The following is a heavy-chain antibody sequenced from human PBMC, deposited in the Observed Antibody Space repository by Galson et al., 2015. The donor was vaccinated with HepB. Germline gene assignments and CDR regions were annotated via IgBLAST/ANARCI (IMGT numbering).Heavy chain of an antibody. J-gene: IGHJ6*02. CDR1: GDSVSSNSVA. CDR2: TYYRAKWYN. Sequence: CAISGDSVSSNSVAWYWIRQSPARGLEWLGRTYYRAKWYNDYAVSVRSRITINPDTSKNQFSLQLKSVTPEDTAVYYCARVGGTNYYYGMDVWGQGTTVTVSS. CDR3: ARVGGTNYYYGMDV. D-gene: IGHD2-15*01. V-gene: IGHV6-1*01.